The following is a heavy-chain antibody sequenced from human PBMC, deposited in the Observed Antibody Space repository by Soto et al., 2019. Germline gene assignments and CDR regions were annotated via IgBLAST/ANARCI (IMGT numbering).Heavy chain of an antibody. Sequence: VGYLRLSCEASGFTFSGLDMHWVRQPTGKGLEWVSSIGTAGDTYYAVSVKGRFTISRDNAKNSLSLQMNSLRAGDMAVYFCAKSQEIGTHFFDSWGQGTQVTVSS. CDR1: GFTFSGLD. D-gene: IGHD6-13*01. V-gene: IGHV3-13*01. J-gene: IGHJ4*02. CDR3: AKSQEIGTHFFDS. CDR2: IGTAGDT.